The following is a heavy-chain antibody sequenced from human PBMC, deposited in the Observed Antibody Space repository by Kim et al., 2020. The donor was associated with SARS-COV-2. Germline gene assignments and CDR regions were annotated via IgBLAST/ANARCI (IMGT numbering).Heavy chain of an antibody. V-gene: IGHV1-69*04. D-gene: IGHD6-13*01. J-gene: IGHJ4*02. Sequence: AQKVRGRGPITPDKSTSTAYVELSSLRSEDTAVYYCAREGRIAAAGAFDYWGQGTLVTVSS. CDR3: AREGRIAAAGAFDY.